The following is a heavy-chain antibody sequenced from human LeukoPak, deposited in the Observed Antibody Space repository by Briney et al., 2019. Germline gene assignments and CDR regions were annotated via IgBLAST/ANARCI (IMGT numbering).Heavy chain of an antibody. J-gene: IGHJ4*02. CDR3: ARSEQLIRTFEY. V-gene: IGHV4-59*08. D-gene: IGHD6-13*01. Sequence: SETLSLTCTVSGGSISSYYWSWIRQPPGKGLEWIGYVSYDGSTNYNPSLKSRVIILLDTSKNQLSLKLSSVTAADTAVYYCARSEQLIRTFEYWGQGTLVTVSS. CDR1: GGSISSYY. CDR2: VSYDGST.